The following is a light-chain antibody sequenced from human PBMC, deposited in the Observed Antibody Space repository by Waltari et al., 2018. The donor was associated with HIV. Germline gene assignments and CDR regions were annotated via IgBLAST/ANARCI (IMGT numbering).Light chain of an antibody. CDR3: MQDLQTPWT. CDR1: QSLLHSNGYNY. J-gene: IGKJ1*01. Sequence: DIVMTQSPLSLPVTPGEPVSISCRSSQSLLHSNGYNYLDWYLQKPGQSPQLLIYLGSNQASGVPDRFSGSGSGTDFTLKISRVEAEDVGVFYCMQDLQTPWTFGQGTKVEMK. V-gene: IGKV2-28*01. CDR2: LGS.